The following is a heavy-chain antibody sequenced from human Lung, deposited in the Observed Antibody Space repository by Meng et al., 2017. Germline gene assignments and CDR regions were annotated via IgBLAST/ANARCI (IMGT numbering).Heavy chain of an antibody. CDR1: GGSFSDYY. CDR2: INHSGST. V-gene: IGHV4-34*01. Sequence: QGRLQQWAAGLLKPSETLSLTCVVSGGSFSDYYWSWIRQPPGKGLEWIGEINHSGSTNYNPSLENRATISVDTSQNNLSLKLSSVTAADSAVYYCARGPTTMAHDFDYWGQGTLVTVSS. D-gene: IGHD4-11*01. CDR3: ARGPTTMAHDFDY. J-gene: IGHJ4*02.